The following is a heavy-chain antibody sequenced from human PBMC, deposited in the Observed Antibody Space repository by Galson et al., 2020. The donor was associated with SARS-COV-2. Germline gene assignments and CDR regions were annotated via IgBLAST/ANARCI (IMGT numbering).Heavy chain of an antibody. CDR1: GESFSGHY. CDR2: IDQNGSV. J-gene: IGHJ4*02. D-gene: IGHD3-22*01. V-gene: IGHV4-34*01. CDR3: ARGHYQISMMVIVFTGGAFYFDF. Sequence: SETLSLTCAVYGESFSGHYWSWISQPPGKGLEWIGEIDQNGSVNYSPPLKSRVTVSVDTSKNQFSLKLRSITAADRGVYYCARGHYQISMMVIVFTGGAFYFDFWGQGTLVTVSS.